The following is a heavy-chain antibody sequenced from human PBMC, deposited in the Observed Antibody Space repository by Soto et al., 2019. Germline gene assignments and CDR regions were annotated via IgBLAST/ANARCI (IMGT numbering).Heavy chain of an antibody. CDR3: AKDRNYPRDQFHN. V-gene: IGHV3-23*01. D-gene: IGHD1-7*01. J-gene: IGHJ4*02. CDR2: ISANGQGI. CDR1: GFTFNNYA. Sequence: QPGGSLRLSCAASGFTFNNYAMSWVRQAPGKGLEWVSAISANGQGIYYADSVKGRFIISRDSSKNTVFLHMDSLTAEDTAVYYCAKDRNYPRDQFHNWGQGTLVTVS.